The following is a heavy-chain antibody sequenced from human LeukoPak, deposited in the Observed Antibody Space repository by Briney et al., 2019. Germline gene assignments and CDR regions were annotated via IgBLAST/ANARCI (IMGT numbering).Heavy chain of an antibody. CDR1: GYTFTGYY. CDR3: ARGRGEWLPPDY. CDR2: IIPIFGTA. D-gene: IGHD3-3*01. Sequence: ASVKVSCKASGYTFTGYYIHWVRQAPGQGLEWMGGIIPIFGTANYAQKFQGRVTITADKSTSAAYMELSSLRSEDTAVYYCARGRGEWLPPDYWGQGTLVTVSS. V-gene: IGHV1-69*06. J-gene: IGHJ4*02.